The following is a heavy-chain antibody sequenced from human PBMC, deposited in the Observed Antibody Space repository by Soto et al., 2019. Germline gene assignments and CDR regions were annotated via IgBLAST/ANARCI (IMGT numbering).Heavy chain of an antibody. CDR3: AKMAFTTVTTDPTLDY. CDR2: ISYDGSNK. J-gene: IGHJ4*02. CDR1: GFTFSNYG. D-gene: IGHD4-17*01. Sequence: QVQLVESGGGVVQPGRSLRLSCAASGFTFSNYGMHWVRQAPGKGLEWVAVISYDGSNKYYADSVKGRFTISRDNSKNTLYLQMNSLRAEDTAVYYCAKMAFTTVTTDPTLDYWGQGTLVTVSS. V-gene: IGHV3-30*18.